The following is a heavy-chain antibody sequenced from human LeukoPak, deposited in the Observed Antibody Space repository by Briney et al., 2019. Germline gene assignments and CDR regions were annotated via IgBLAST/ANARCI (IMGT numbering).Heavy chain of an antibody. J-gene: IGHJ6*03. CDR2: VSGKSIAI. Sequence: GGSLRLSCAASGFTFSDYGMNWVRQAPGKGLEWLSFVSGKSIAIYYADSVKGRFTISRDNAKESVYLHMSSLRAEDTAVYYCARRGDRFCTSMNCPPHPYYYYMDVWGKGTTVSVSS. V-gene: IGHV3-48*04. CDR3: ARRGDRFCTSMNCPPHPYYYYMDV. D-gene: IGHD2-2*01. CDR1: GFTFSDYG.